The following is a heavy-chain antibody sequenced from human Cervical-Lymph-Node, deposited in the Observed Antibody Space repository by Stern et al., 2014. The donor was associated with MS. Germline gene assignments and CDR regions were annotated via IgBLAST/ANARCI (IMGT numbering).Heavy chain of an antibody. J-gene: IGHJ4*01. V-gene: IGHV2-5*02. CDR2: IYWDDDK. D-gene: IGHD3-10*01. CDR3: AHSLISLGRAVPFDY. Sequence: QITLKESGPTLVKPTQTLTLTCSFSGFSLTTLGVGVGWIRQPPGKAPEWLALIYWDDDKRYSPSLRSRLSITKDISKNQVVLTMTNVDPVETATYYCAHSLISLGRAVPFDYWGHGTLVTVSS. CDR1: GFSLTTLGVG.